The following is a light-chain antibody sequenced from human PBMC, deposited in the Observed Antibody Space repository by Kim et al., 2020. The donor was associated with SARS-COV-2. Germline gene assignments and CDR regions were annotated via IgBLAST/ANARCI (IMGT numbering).Light chain of an antibody. CDR2: GAS. CDR3: QQYNNWPDLFT. V-gene: IGKV3-15*01. J-gene: IGKJ3*01. Sequence: PGERATPSCRASQSVSSNLAWYQQKPGQAPRLLIYGASTRATGIPARFSGSGSGTEFTLTISSLQSEDFAVYYCQQYNNWPDLFTFGPGTKVDIK. CDR1: QSVSSN.